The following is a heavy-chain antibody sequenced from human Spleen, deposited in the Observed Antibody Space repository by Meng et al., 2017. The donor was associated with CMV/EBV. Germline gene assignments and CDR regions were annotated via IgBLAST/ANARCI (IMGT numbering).Heavy chain of an antibody. Sequence: GSLRLSCAVYGGSFSGYYWSWIRQPPGKGLEWIGEINHSGSTNYNPSLKSRVTISVDTSKNQFSLKLSSVTAADTAVYYCARDLHFMSFFDYWGQGTLVTVSS. J-gene: IGHJ4*02. D-gene: IGHD2/OR15-2a*01. V-gene: IGHV4-34*01. CDR1: GGSFSGYY. CDR2: INHSGST. CDR3: ARDLHFMSFFDY.